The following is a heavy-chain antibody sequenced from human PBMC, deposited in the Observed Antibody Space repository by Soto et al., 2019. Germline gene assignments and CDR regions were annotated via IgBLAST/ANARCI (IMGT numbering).Heavy chain of an antibody. Sequence: EVQLVESGGGLVQPGGSLRLSCAASGFTFSSYWMSWVRQAPGKGLEWVANIKQDGSEKYYVDSVKGRFTISRDNAKNSLYLQMNGLRAEDTAVYYCAGEGRGEEQLLRAFDIWGQGTMVTVSS. CDR2: IKQDGSEK. CDR1: GFTFSSYW. D-gene: IGHD6-13*01. J-gene: IGHJ3*02. CDR3: AGEGRGEEQLLRAFDI. V-gene: IGHV3-7*01.